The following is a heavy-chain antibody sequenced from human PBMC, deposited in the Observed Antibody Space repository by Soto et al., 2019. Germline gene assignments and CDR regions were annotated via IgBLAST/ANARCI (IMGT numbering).Heavy chain of an antibody. CDR2: IYHSGST. D-gene: IGHD3-22*01. V-gene: IGHV4-39*07. Sequence: ASETLSLTCTVSGGSISSSSYYWGWIRQPPGKGLEWIGEIYHSGSTNYNPSLKSRVTISVDKSKNQFSLKLSSVTAADTAVYYCARDARFYDSSGYYSYYFDYWGQGTLVTVSS. J-gene: IGHJ4*02. CDR3: ARDARFYDSSGYYSYYFDY. CDR1: GGSISSSSYY.